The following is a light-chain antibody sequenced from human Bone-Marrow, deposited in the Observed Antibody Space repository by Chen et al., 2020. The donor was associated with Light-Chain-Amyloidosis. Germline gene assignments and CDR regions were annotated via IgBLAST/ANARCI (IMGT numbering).Light chain of an antibody. Sequence: DIQLTPSPSSISASVGDSVTITCRASQGIYTWLAWYQQKPGSPPKLLIYSTSHLESEVPSRFSGRGSGTDFTLTITGLQPEDFATYFCQQSNSFPLTFGGGTKV. CDR1: QGIYTW. CDR2: STS. J-gene: IGKJ4*01. V-gene: IGKV1-12*01. CDR3: QQSNSFPLT.